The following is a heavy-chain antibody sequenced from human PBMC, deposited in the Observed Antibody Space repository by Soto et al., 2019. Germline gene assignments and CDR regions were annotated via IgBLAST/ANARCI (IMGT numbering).Heavy chain of an antibody. Sequence: QVQLVESGGGVVQPGRSLRLSCAASRFTFSSYAMHWVRQAPGKGLEWVAVITYDGSNKYYADSVKGRFTISRDNSKNTLYLQMDSLGVEDTAVYYSARGAVPSYFDYWGLGTVVTVSS. CDR3: ARGAVPSYFDY. V-gene: IGHV3-30-3*01. CDR2: ITYDGSNK. CDR1: RFTFSSYA. J-gene: IGHJ4*02.